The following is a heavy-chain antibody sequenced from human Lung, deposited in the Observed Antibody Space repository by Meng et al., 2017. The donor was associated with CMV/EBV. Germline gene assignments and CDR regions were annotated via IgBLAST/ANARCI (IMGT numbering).Heavy chain of an antibody. Sequence: GESLKISCVASGLTFSAYYMTWMRQAPGKGPQCVSYISGGGDIIKYADSVKGRFTISRDNAKNSLYLQMNSLRAEDTAVYYCATDPRLLDYWGQGTVVTVSS. CDR2: ISGGGDII. CDR3: ATDPRLLDY. D-gene: IGHD5-18*01. CDR1: GLTFSAYY. V-gene: IGHV3-11*01. J-gene: IGHJ4*02.